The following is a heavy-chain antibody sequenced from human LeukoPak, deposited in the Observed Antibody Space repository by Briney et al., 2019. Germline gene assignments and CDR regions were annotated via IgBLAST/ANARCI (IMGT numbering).Heavy chain of an antibody. CDR3: ASGGGAYCSSTSCYLLY. CDR1: GGTFSSYA. D-gene: IGHD2-2*01. Sequence: GASVKVSCKASGGTFSSYAISWVRQAPGQGLEWMGGIIPIFGTANYAQKFQGRGTITGDKSTSTAYMELSSLRCEDTAVYYCASGGGAYCSSTSCYLLYWGQGTLVTVSS. V-gene: IGHV1-69*06. J-gene: IGHJ4*02. CDR2: IIPIFGTA.